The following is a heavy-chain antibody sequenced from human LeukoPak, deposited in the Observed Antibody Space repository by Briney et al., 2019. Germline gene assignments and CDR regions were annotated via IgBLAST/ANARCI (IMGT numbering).Heavy chain of an antibody. Sequence: SETLSLTCTVSGTFISTYHWSWFRQSAGKGLEWIGLMYSSGSSNYSPSLKSRLTISPDNSKNQFSLRLSSVTAADTAVYYCARVLCVSNGICDAFDIWGQGTTVIVSS. CDR2: MYSSGSS. CDR1: GTFISTYH. V-gene: IGHV4-4*07. CDR3: ARVLCVSNGICDAFDI. J-gene: IGHJ3*02. D-gene: IGHD2-8*01.